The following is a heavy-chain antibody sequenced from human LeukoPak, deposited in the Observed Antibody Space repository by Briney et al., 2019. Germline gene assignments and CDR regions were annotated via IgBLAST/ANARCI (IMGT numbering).Heavy chain of an antibody. J-gene: IGHJ4*02. CDR3: ARGSGEDYYDSSGYFTFDY. CDR2: IYYSGST. Sequence: SQTLSLTCTVSGVSISSGGYYWSWIRQHPGKGLEWIGYIYYSGSTYYNPSLKSRVTISVDTSKNQFSLKLSSVTAADTAVYYRARGSGEDYYDSSGYFTFDYWGQGTLVTVSS. D-gene: IGHD3-22*01. CDR1: GVSISSGGYY. V-gene: IGHV4-31*03.